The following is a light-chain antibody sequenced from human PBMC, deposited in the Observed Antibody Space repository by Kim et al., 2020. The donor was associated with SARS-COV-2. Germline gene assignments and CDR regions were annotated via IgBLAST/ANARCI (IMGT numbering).Light chain of an antibody. CDR3: QKYNNAPRT. V-gene: IGKV1-27*01. CDR1: QGISNY. Sequence: ASVGDRVTITCRASQGISNYLAWYQQKPGKVPKVLIYAASTLHSGVPSRFSGSGFGTDFTLTISSLQPEDVATYYCQKYNNAPRTFGQGTKVDIK. J-gene: IGKJ1*01. CDR2: AAS.